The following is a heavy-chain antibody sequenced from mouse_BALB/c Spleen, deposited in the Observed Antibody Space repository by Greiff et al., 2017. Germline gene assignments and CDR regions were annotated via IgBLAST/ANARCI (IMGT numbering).Heavy chain of an antibody. D-gene: IGHD2-10*02. CDR2: ISDGGSYT. CDR3: AREGKYGNYAWFAY. J-gene: IGHJ3*01. CDR1: GFTFSDYY. Sequence: EVQLQESGGGLVKPGGSLKLSCAASGFTFSDYYMYWVRQTPEKRLEWVATISDGGSYTYYPDSVKGRFTISRDNAKNNLYLQMSSLKSEDTAMYYCAREGKYGNYAWFAYWGQGTLVTVSA. V-gene: IGHV5-4*02.